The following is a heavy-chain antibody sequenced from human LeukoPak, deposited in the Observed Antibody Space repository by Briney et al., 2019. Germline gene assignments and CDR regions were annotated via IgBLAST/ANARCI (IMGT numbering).Heavy chain of an antibody. Sequence: GGSLRLSCAASGFTFSSYGMHWVRQAPGKGLEWVAVISYDGSNKYYADSVKGRFTISRDNSKNTLYLQMNSLRAEDTAVYYCARGSLWLQLDYWGQGTLVTVSS. V-gene: IGHV3-30*03. CDR1: GFTFSSYG. CDR2: ISYDGSNK. CDR3: ARGSLWLQLDY. J-gene: IGHJ4*02. D-gene: IGHD5-24*01.